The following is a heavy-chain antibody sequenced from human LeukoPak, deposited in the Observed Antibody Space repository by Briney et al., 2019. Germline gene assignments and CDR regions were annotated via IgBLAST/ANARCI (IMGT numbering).Heavy chain of an antibody. Sequence: GASLRLFCAASGFTFSSYAMSWVRQAPGKGLEWVSAISGSGGSTYYADSVKGRFTISRDNSKNTLYLQMNSLRAEDTAVYYCAKYCSGGSCYWYYYYGMDVWGQGTTVTVSS. J-gene: IGHJ6*02. V-gene: IGHV3-23*01. CDR3: AKYCSGGSCYWYYYYGMDV. CDR2: ISGSGGST. CDR1: GFTFSSYA. D-gene: IGHD2-15*01.